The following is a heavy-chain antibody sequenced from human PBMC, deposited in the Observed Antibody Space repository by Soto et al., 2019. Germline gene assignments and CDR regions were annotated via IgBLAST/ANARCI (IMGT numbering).Heavy chain of an antibody. CDR3: ARDRLVLATIGGFDS. D-gene: IGHD5-12*01. CDR1: GFTLSRYW. J-gene: IGHJ4*02. V-gene: IGHV3-7*05. CDR2: IKQDGSEK. Sequence: GGSLRLSCAASGFTLSRYWMSWVRQAPGKGLEWVANIKQDGSEKYYVDSVRGRFTISRDNAKNSLYLQMNSLRAEDTAVYYCARDRLVLATIGGFDSWGQGTLVTVSS.